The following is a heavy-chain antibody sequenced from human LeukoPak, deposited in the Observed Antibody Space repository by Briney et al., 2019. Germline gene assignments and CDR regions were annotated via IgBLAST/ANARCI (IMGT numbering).Heavy chain of an antibody. V-gene: IGHV1-69*05. J-gene: IGHJ3*02. CDR3: AKYSLYYDSSGRHAFGI. Sequence: GSSVKVSCKASGGTFSSYAISWVRQAPGQGLEWMGGIIPIFGTANYAQKFQGRVTITTDESTSTAYMELSSLRSEDTAVYYCAKYSLYYDSSGRHAFGIWGQGTMVTVSS. D-gene: IGHD3-22*01. CDR1: GGTFSSYA. CDR2: IIPIFGTA.